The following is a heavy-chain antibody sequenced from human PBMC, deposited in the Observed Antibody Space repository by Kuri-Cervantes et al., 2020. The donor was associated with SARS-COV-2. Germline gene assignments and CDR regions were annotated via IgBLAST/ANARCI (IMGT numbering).Heavy chain of an antibody. D-gene: IGHD2-2*01. CDR2: ISYDGSNK. CDR1: RFSFSSYT. V-gene: IGHV3-30-3*01. CDR3: ARATPGLVVVPAAIPN. Sequence: GESLKISCAASRFSFSSYTLHWVRQAPGKGLECVAVISYDGSNKYYADFVKGRFTISRDNSKNTLYLQMNSLRAEDTAVYYCARATPGLVVVPAAIPNWGQGTLVTVSS. J-gene: IGHJ4*02.